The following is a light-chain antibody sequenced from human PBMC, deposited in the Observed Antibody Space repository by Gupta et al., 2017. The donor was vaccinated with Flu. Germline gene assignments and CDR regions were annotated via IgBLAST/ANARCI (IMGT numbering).Light chain of an antibody. CDR3: QQDGSSPRT. CDR2: GTS. CDR1: QSVSSTY. V-gene: IGKV3-20*01. Sequence: NLSLSPGERGTRSCRASQSVSSTYLAWYQQKPGQAPRLLIYGTSSRATGIPDRFSCSGSETDFTLTISRLEPEDFAVYYCQQDGSSPRTFGQWTKVEIK. J-gene: IGKJ1*01.